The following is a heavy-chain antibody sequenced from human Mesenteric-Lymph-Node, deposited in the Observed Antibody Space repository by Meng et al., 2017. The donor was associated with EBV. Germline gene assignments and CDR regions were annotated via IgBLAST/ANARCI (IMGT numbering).Heavy chain of an antibody. D-gene: IGHD4-17*01. Sequence: QVQLQESGPGLVKPSQTLSLTCAVPGGSIHRGDSYWNWIRQPPRKGLEWIGYIYYSGTTYYNPSLKSRLTISLDTAENQFSLKVASVTAADTAVYFCARDSDYGGYFFDSWGPGTMVTVSA. J-gene: IGHJ4*02. CDR2: IYYSGTT. CDR3: ARDSDYGGYFFDS. CDR1: GGSIHRGDSY. V-gene: IGHV4-30-4*01.